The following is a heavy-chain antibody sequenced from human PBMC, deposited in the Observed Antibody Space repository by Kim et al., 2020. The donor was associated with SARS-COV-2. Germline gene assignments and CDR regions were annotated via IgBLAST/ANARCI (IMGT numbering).Heavy chain of an antibody. CDR3: ARAPTTPPFSYFDY. Sequence: SETLSLTCTVSGGSISSYYWSWIRQPAGKGLEWIGRIYTSGSTNYNPSLKSRVTMSVDTSKNLFSLKLSSVTAADTAVYYCARAPTTPPFSYFDYWGQGTLVTVSS. CDR2: IYTSGST. V-gene: IGHV4-4*07. CDR1: GGSISSYY. D-gene: IGHD3-16*01. J-gene: IGHJ4*02.